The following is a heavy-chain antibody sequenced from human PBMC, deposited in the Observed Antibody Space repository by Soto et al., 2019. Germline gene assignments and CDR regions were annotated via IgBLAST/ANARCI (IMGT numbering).Heavy chain of an antibody. V-gene: IGHV4-4*02. CDR1: GGSISSSNW. Sequence: SETLSLTCAVSGGSISSSNWWSWVRQPPGKGLEWIGEIYHSGSTNYNPSLKSRVTISVDKSKNQFSLKLSSVTAADTAVYYCARSITMVRGVMGYWGQGTLVTVSS. CDR3: ARSITMVRGVMGY. J-gene: IGHJ4*02. D-gene: IGHD3-10*01. CDR2: IYHSGST.